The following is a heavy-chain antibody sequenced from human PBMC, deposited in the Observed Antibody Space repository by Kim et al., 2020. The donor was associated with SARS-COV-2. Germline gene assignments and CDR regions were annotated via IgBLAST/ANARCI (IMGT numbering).Heavy chain of an antibody. J-gene: IGHJ4*02. Sequence: ASVKVSCKASGYTFTGYYMHWVRQAPGQGLEWMGWINPNSGGTNYAQKFQGRVTMTRDTSISTAYMELSRLRSDDTAVYYCARDHTRGYSYLLNYWGQGTLVTVSS. CDR2: INPNSGGT. CDR3: ARDHTRGYSYLLNY. V-gene: IGHV1-2*02. D-gene: IGHD5-18*01. CDR1: GYTFTGYY.